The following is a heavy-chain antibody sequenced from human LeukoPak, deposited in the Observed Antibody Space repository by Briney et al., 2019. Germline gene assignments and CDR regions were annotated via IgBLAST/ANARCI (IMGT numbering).Heavy chain of an antibody. V-gene: IGHV4-31*03. CDR3: ARDPRYYYDSSGRSLQDAFDI. Sequence: PSETLSLTCTVSGGSISSGGYYWSWIRQHPGKGLEWIGYIYYSGSTYYNPSLKSRVTISVDTSKNQFSLKLRFVTAADTAVYYCARDPRYYYDSSGRSLQDAFDIWGQGTMVTVSS. D-gene: IGHD3-22*01. CDR1: GGSISSGGYY. CDR2: IYYSGST. J-gene: IGHJ3*02.